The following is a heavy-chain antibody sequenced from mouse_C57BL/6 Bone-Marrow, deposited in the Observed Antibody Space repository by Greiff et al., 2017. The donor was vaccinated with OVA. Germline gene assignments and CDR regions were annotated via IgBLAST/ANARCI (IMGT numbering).Heavy chain of an antibody. J-gene: IGHJ1*03. V-gene: IGHV14-2*01. CDR1: GFNIKDYY. CDR3: ARRSGYVHWYFDV. CDR2: IDPEDGET. D-gene: IGHD3-2*02. Sequence: EVQLQQSGAELVKPGASVKLSCTASGFNIKDYYMHWVKQRTEQGLEWIGRIDPEDGETKYAPKFQGKATITADTASNTAYMQFSSLTSEDSAIYYCARRSGYVHWYFDVWGTGTTVTVSS.